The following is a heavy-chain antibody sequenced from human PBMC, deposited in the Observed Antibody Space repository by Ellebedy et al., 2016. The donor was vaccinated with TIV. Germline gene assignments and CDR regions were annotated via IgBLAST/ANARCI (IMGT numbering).Heavy chain of an antibody. V-gene: IGHV4-4*07. J-gene: IGHJ4*02. Sequence: MPSETLSLTCTVSGGSISSYYWSWIRQPAGKGLEWIGRIYTSGSTNYNPSLQSRVTRSVDTSKNQLSLKLSSVTAADTAVYYCAGGYSSGWTDYWGQGTLVTVSS. CDR2: IYTSGST. CDR3: AGGYSSGWTDY. CDR1: GGSISSYY. D-gene: IGHD6-19*01.